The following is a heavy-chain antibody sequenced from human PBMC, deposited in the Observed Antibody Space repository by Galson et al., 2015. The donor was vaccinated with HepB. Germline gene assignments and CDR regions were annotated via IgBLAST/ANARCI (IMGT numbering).Heavy chain of an antibody. CDR2: IIPIFGTA. CDR1: GGTFSSYA. V-gene: IGHV1-69*13. J-gene: IGHJ6*02. D-gene: IGHD4-17*01. Sequence: SVKVSCKASGGTFSSYAISWVRQAPGQGLEWMGGIIPIFGTANYAQKFQGRVTITADESTSTAYMELSSLRSEDTAVYYCARDNIGEDGDYEAVRDYYYGMDVWGQGTTVTVSS. CDR3: ARDNIGEDGDYEAVRDYYYGMDV.